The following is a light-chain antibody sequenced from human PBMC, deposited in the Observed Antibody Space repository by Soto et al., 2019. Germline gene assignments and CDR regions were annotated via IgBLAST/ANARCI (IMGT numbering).Light chain of an antibody. CDR1: SSDVGGYNY. CDR2: EVS. Sequence: QSALNQPASVSGSPGQSITISCTGTSSDVGGYNYVSWYQQHPGKAPKLMIYEVSNRPSGVSTRFSGSKSGNTASLTISGLQAEDEADYYCSSYTISTTLVFGTGTKVTVL. CDR3: SSYTISTTLV. V-gene: IGLV2-14*01. J-gene: IGLJ1*01.